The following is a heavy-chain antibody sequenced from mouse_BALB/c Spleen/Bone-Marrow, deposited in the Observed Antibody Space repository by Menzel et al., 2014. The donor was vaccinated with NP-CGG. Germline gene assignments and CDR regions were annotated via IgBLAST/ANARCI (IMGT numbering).Heavy chain of an antibody. CDR2: IDPHYGGT. CDR3: ASYGILFGY. Sequence: VQLKHSGPELEKPGASVKISCKASGYSFTGYSMNWVKQSNGKSLEWIGNIDPHYGGTSYNQKFKDKATLTVDKSSNTAYMQLKSLTSEDSAVYFCASYGILFGYWGQETLVTVSA. V-gene: IGHV1-39*01. D-gene: IGHD2-1*01. CDR1: GYSFTGYS. J-gene: IGHJ3*01.